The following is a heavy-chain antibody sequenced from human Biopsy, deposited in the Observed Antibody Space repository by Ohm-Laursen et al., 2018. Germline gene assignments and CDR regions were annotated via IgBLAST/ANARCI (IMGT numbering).Heavy chain of an antibody. CDR2: IYNTETT. J-gene: IGHJ5*02. CDR3: ARHPTGFWFDP. V-gene: IGHV4-39*01. CDR1: GGSISSSTTYY. Sequence: PSDTLSLTCTVFGGSISSSTTYYWAWLRQPPGKGLEWIGSIYNTETTFYNPSLKSRVTISVDTSTNQFSLKVASVTAADTALYFCARHPTGFWFDPWGHGTLVTVSS.